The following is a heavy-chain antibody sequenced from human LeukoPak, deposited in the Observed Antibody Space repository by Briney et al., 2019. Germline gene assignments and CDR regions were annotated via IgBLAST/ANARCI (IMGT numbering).Heavy chain of an antibody. CDR1: GGSISTYY. CDR3: ARAPFT. J-gene: IGHJ5*02. Sequence: SETLSLTCTVSGGSISTYYWSWIRQPPGKGLEWIGYIYYSGSTNYNPSLKSRVTMSIDTSKNQFSLKLNSVTAADTAVYYCARAPFTWGQGTLVTVSS. CDR2: IYYSGST. V-gene: IGHV4-59*12.